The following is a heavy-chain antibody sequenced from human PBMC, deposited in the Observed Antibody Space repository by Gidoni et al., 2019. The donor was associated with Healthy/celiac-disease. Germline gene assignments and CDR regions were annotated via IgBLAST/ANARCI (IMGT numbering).Heavy chain of an antibody. Sequence: EVQLVESGGVVVQPGGSLRLSCAASGFTFDDYTMHWVRQAPGKGLEWVSLISWDGGSTYYADSVKGRFTISRDNSKNSLYLQMNSLRTEDTALYYCAKDTYGYGSFDYWGQGTLVTVSS. J-gene: IGHJ4*02. D-gene: IGHD5-12*01. CDR1: GFTFDDYT. CDR2: ISWDGGST. V-gene: IGHV3-43*01. CDR3: AKDTYGYGSFDY.